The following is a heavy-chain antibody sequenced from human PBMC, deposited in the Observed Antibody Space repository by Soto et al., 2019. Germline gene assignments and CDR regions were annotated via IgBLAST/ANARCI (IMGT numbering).Heavy chain of an antibody. J-gene: IGHJ4*02. CDR3: AHKGPEDWPLDY. CDR2: IYWDDSK. CDR1: GFSLSTSGVG. V-gene: IGHV2-5*02. Sequence: QITLKESGPTLVRPTQTLTLTCAFSGFSLSTSGVGVGWIRQPPGKALEWLAVIYWDDSKHYSPSLRSRLTITQDNSKNQVVLTMTNMDPMDTGTYYCAHKGPEDWPLDYWGQGTLVTVSS. D-gene: IGHD3-9*01.